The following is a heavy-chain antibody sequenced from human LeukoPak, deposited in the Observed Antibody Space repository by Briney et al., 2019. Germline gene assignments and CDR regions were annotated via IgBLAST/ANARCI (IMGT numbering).Heavy chain of an antibody. D-gene: IGHD6-19*01. V-gene: IGHV4-59*01. CDR2: IYYSGST. CDR1: GGSISSYY. CDR3: ARWYSSGTTFGYYYYYMDV. J-gene: IGHJ6*03. Sequence: SETLSLTCTVSGGSISSYYWSWIRQPPGKGLEWIGYIYYSGSTNYNPSLKSRVTISVDMSKNQFSLKLSSVTAADTAVYYCARWYSSGTTFGYYYYYMDVWGKGTTVTISS.